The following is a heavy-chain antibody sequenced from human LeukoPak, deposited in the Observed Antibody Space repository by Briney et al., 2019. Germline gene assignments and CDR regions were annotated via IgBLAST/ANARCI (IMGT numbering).Heavy chain of an antibody. Sequence: GASVTVSCKASGYTFTGYYIHWVRQAPGQGLEWMGWTKPNSSDTKNAQRFQGRLTMTGDTSISTAYMELSGLRSDDTAVYYCARGSPNRGAAGNVPNDYWGQGTLVTVSS. CDR2: TKPNSSDT. J-gene: IGHJ4*02. CDR1: GYTFTGYY. CDR3: ARGSPNRGAAGNVPNDY. D-gene: IGHD6-13*01. V-gene: IGHV1-2*02.